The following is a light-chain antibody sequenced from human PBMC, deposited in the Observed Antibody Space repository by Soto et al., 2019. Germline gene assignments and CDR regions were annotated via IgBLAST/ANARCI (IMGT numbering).Light chain of an antibody. CDR1: SSDVGGYNY. CDR2: EVS. Sequence: LTQPASVSGSPGQSITISCTGTSSDVGGYNYVAWYQQHPGKVPRLMIYEVSNRPSGVSNRFSGSKSGSTASLTISGLQAGDEADYYCISYTSSSTSYVFGTGTKVTVL. J-gene: IGLJ1*01. CDR3: ISYTSSSTSYV. V-gene: IGLV2-14*01.